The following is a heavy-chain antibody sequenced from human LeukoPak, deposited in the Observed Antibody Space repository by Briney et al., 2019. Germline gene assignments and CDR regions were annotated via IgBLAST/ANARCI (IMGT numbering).Heavy chain of an antibody. Sequence: ASVKVSCKASGYTFRNFAISWVRQAPGQGLEWMGWISAYNGITNYAQRVQDRISLTTDTSTSTAYMELRSLRTDDTATYFCARFEDGSAWPWPGLDSWGQGTLVTVSP. CDR2: ISAYNGIT. V-gene: IGHV1-18*01. CDR1: GYTFRNFA. CDR3: ARFEDGSAWPWPGLDS. D-gene: IGHD5-24*01. J-gene: IGHJ4*02.